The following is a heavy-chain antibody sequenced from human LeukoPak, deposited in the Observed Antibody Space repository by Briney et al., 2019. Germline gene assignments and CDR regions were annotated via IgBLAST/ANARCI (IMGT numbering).Heavy chain of an antibody. CDR2: INQDGSEK. J-gene: IGHJ4*02. D-gene: IGHD3-22*01. V-gene: IGHV3-7*01. CDR3: ARGHYYDFD. Sequence: QPGGSLRLSCAASGFTFSNYWMNWVRQAPGKGLEWVANINQDGSEKYYVDSVKGRFTISRDNAKNSLYLQMNNLRGEDTAVYYCARGHYYDFDWGQGTLVTVSS. CDR1: GFTFSNYW.